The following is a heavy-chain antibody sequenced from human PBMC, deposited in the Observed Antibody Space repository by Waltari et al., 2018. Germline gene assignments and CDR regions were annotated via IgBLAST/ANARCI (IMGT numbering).Heavy chain of an antibody. CDR2: T. D-gene: IGHD2-15*01. Sequence: TGYAQKFQGRVTITRNTSISTAYMELSSLRSEDTAVYYCARGRDSSDYWGQGTLVTVSS. V-gene: IGHV1-8*03. J-gene: IGHJ4*02. CDR3: ARGRDSSDY.